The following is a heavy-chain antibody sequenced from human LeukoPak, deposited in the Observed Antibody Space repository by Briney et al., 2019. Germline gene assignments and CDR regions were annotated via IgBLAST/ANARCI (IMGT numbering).Heavy chain of an antibody. CDR3: ARSPII. V-gene: IGHV3-48*01. Sequence: GGSLRLSCAASGFTFSSYGMSWVRQAPGKGLEWVSYIGGSSNSIYYADSVKGRFPISRDNARNSLYLQMNSLRAEDTAVYYCARSPIIWGQGTMVTVSS. J-gene: IGHJ3*02. CDR1: GFTFSSYG. CDR2: IGGSSNSI.